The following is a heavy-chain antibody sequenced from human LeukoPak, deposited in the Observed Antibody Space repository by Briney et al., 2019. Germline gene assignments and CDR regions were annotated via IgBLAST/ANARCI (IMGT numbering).Heavy chain of an antibody. CDR2: IWSDASNQ. J-gene: IGHJ4*02. V-gene: IGHV3-33*01. CDR3: ATERDSSWTFDS. D-gene: IGHD6-13*01. Sequence: GTSLRLSCAASGFSFSTYAMLWVRQAPGKGLDWVAMIWSDASNQYYADFVKGRFTISRDNSKNTLYLQLNSLRAEDTAVYYCATERDSSWTFDSWGQGTLVTVSS. CDR1: GFSFSTYA.